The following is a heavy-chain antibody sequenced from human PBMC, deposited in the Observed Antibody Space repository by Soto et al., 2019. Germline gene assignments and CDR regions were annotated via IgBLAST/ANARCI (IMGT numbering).Heavy chain of an antibody. D-gene: IGHD3-10*01. CDR2: IYHSGSS. Sequence: SETLSLTCSVSGGAISTYYWSWIRQFPGEGLEWIGYIYHSGSSQYNPSLTSRVTISVDTSKNQLSLRLSSVTAADTAVYYCARSYGSGSYYDYYYGMDVWGQGTTVTVSS. V-gene: IGHV4-59*01. CDR1: GGAISTYY. J-gene: IGHJ6*02. CDR3: ARSYGSGSYYDYYYGMDV.